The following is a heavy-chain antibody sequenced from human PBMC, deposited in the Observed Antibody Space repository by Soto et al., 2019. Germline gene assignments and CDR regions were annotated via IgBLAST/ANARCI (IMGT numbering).Heavy chain of an antibody. CDR1: EFTFSNYW. CDR3: TRPVDYVGVDY. Sequence: EVQLVESGGRLVQPGGSLRLSCAASEFTFSNYWMSWVRQAPGKGLEWVANIKGDGSEQHYGDSVKGRFTISIDKAKNSLYLQMNSLRVEGTAVYYCTRPVDYVGVDYWGQGTLVTVSS. D-gene: IGHD4-17*01. CDR2: IKGDGSEQ. J-gene: IGHJ4*02. V-gene: IGHV3-7*01.